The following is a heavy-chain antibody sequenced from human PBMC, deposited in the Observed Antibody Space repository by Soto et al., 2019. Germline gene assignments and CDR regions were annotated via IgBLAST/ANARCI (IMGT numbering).Heavy chain of an antibody. D-gene: IGHD2-2*01. CDR1: GGTFSSYT. J-gene: IGHJ6*02. Sequence: QVQQVQSGAEVKKPGSSVKVSCKASGGTFSSYTISWVRQAPGQGLEWMGRIIPILGIANYAQKFQGRVTITADKSTSTAYMELSSLRSEDTAVYYCASDPSQYCSSTSCYYYYYGMDVWGQGTTVTVSS. V-gene: IGHV1-69*02. CDR2: IIPILGIA. CDR3: ASDPSQYCSSTSCYYYYYGMDV.